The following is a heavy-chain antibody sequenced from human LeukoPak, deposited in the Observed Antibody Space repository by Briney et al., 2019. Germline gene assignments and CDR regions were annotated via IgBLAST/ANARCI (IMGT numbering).Heavy chain of an antibody. CDR1: GYTFTSYG. J-gene: IGHJ5*02. Sequence: ASVKVSCKASGYTFTSYGISWVRQAPGQGLEWMGWISAYNGKTNYAQNLQGRVTITRDTSASTAYMELSSLRSEDMAVYYCARDRRRNTYGDYGWFDPWGQGTLVTVSS. D-gene: IGHD4-17*01. V-gene: IGHV1-18*03. CDR3: ARDRRRNTYGDYGWFDP. CDR2: ISAYNGKT.